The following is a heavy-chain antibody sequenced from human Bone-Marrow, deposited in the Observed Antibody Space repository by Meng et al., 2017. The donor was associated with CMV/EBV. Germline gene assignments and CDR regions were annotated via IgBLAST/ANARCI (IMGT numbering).Heavy chain of an antibody. D-gene: IGHD6-19*01. CDR3: AIGTSGWYDGDWFDP. CDR2: ISNNGDST. Sequence: SGYTSNRHAMSWVGQTPGKGLEWVSSISNNGDSTHYADSVKGRFTISRDDPKNTVYLQMDSLRAEDTAIYYCAIGTSGWYDGDWFDPWGQGTLVTVSS. J-gene: IGHJ5*02. V-gene: IGHV3-23*01. CDR1: GYTSNRHA.